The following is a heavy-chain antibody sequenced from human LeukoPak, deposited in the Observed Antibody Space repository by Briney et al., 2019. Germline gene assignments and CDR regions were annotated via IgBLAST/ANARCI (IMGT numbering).Heavy chain of an antibody. D-gene: IGHD5-18*01. J-gene: IGHJ4*02. CDR3: AREGGSYGSYYFDY. Sequence: ASVKVSCKASGYTFTGYYMHWVRQAPGQGLEWMGSINPNSGGTNYAQKFQGRVTMSRDTSISTAYMELSRLRSDDTAVYYCAREGGSYGSYYFDYWGQATLVTVSS. CDR1: GYTFTGYY. V-gene: IGHV1-2*02. CDR2: INPNSGGT.